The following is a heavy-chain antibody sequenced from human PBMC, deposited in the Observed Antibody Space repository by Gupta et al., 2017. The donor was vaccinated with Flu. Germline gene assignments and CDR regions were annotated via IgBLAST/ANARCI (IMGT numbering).Heavy chain of an antibody. CDR1: TLRSYD. J-gene: IGHJ4*02. D-gene: IGHD6-19*01. CDR2: IGTAGDT. V-gene: IGHV3-13*01. CDR3: ARDTYRSGTLCDY. Sequence: TLRSYDMHWVSQTTEKGLEWVSGIGTAGDTYYPDSVKGRFTIARENAKNSLYLQMSSLRAGDTAVYYCARDTYRSGTLCDYWGQGIRVTVSS.